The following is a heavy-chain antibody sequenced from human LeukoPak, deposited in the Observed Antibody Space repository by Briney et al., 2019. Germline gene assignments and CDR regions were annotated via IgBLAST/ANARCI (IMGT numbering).Heavy chain of an antibody. J-gene: IGHJ4*02. CDR1: GFTFSSYG. Sequence: GGSLRLSFAASGFTFSSYGMHWVRQAPGKGLEWVAVISYDGSNKYYADSVKGRFTISRDNSKNTLYLQMNSLRAEDTAVYYCAKDHLRGVMAYYFDYWGQGTLVTVSS. CDR3: AKDHLRGVMAYYFDY. V-gene: IGHV3-30*18. CDR2: ISYDGSNK. D-gene: IGHD3-10*01.